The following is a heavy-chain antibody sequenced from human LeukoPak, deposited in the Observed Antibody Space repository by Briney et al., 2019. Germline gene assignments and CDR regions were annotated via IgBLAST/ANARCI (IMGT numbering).Heavy chain of an antibody. J-gene: IGHJ5*02. CDR2: ISHDGSNK. V-gene: IGHV3-30*18. D-gene: IGHD5-24*01. CDR3: AKEGDGYNDA. Sequence: GGSLRLSCAASGFTFSSYGMHWVRQAPGKGLEWVAVISHDGSNKYYADSVKGRFTISRDNSKNTLYLQMNSLRAEDTAVYYCAKEGDGYNDAWGQGTLVTVSS. CDR1: GFTFSSYG.